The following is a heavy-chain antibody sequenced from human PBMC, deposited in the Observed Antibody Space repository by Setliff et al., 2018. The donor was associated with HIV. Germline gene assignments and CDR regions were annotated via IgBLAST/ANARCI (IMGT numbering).Heavy chain of an antibody. CDR2: INDSGNT. Sequence: SETLSLTCDVYAGSLSGYYWSWIRQSPGKGLEWIGEINDSGNTNYNPSLRSRFTISIDTSKNHFSLKLKSETAADTAIFYCARRTSFIGGAVAGNFDYWGQGTPVTVSS. V-gene: IGHV4-34*01. J-gene: IGHJ4*02. CDR1: AGSLSGYY. CDR3: ARRTSFIGGAVAGNFDY. D-gene: IGHD6-19*01.